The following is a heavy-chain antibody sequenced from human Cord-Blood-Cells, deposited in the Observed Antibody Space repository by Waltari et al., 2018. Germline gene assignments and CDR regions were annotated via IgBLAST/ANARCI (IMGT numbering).Heavy chain of an antibody. D-gene: IGHD3-10*01. V-gene: IGHV4-34*01. CDR1: GGSFSGYY. CDR2: INNRGST. J-gene: IGHJ6*02. CDR3: ASPSSHGSGSYYYYGMDV. Sequence: QVQLQQWGAGLLKPSETLSLTCAVYGGSFSGYYWSWIRQPHGKGLEWIGEINNRGSTNYNPSLKSRFTISVNTSKNQFSLKLSSVTAADTAVYYCASPSSHGSGSYYYYGMDVWGQGTTVTVSS.